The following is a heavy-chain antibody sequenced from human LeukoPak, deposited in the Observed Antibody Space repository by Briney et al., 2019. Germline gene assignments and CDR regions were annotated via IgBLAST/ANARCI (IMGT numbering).Heavy chain of an antibody. CDR3: ARGGRQWLVKAGSWDNWFDP. CDR2: INHSGST. V-gene: IGHV4-34*01. CDR1: GGSFSGYY. J-gene: IGHJ5*02. D-gene: IGHD6-19*01. Sequence: PSETLSLTCAVYGGSFSGYYWSWIRQPPGKGLEWIGEINHSGSTNYNPSLKSRVTISVDKSKNQFSLKLSSVTAADTAVYYCARGGRQWLVKAGSWDNWFDPWGQGTLVTVSS.